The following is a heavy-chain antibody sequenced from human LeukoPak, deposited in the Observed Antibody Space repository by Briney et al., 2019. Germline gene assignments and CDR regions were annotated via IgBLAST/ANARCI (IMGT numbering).Heavy chain of an antibody. CDR2: IWYDGNNK. CDR1: GFTFSGYG. D-gene: IGHD5-18*01. J-gene: IGHJ4*02. CDR3: AKDWGYTTMVSYYFDY. Sequence: PGGSLRFSCAASGFTFSGYGMHWVRQAPDKGLEGVAVIWYDGNNKYYADSVKGRFTISRDNSKNTLCLQMNSLRVEDTAVYYCAKDWGYTTMVSYYFDYWGQGALVTVSS. V-gene: IGHV3-33*06.